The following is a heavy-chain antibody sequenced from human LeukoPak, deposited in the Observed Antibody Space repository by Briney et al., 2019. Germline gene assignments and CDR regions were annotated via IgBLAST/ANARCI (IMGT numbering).Heavy chain of an antibody. CDR2: IYPSGTT. V-gene: IGHV4-4*07. CDR1: GGSISTFY. D-gene: IGHD3-3*01. J-gene: IGHJ3*02. CDR3: ARDFPVFGVVADAFDI. Sequence: SETLSLTCTVSGGSISTFYWSWIRQPAGKGLEWIGRIYPSGTTNYNPSLKSRLTMSLDTSKNQFSLKLSSVTAADTAVYYCARDFPVFGVVADAFDIWGQGTMLTVSS.